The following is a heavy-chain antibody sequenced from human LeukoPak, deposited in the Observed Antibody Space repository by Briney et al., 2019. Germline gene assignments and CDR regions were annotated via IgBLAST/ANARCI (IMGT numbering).Heavy chain of an antibody. CDR3: AKCEGIAAFYYYYMDV. CDR1: GFTFSSYA. D-gene: IGHD6-13*01. J-gene: IGHJ6*03. CDR2: ISGSGGST. Sequence: GGSLRLSCAASGFTFSSYAMSWVRQAPGKGLEWVSAISGSGGSTYYADSVKGRFTISRDNSKNTLYLQMNSLRAEDTAVYYCAKCEGIAAFYYYYMDVWGKGTTVTVSS. V-gene: IGHV3-23*01.